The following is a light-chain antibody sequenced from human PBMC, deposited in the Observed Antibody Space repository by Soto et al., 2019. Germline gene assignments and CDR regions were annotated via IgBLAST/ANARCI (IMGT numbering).Light chain of an antibody. Sequence: QSALTQPASVSGSPGQSITISCTGTSSDVGGYNYVSWYQQHPGKAPKLVIYEVSNRPSGVSGRFSGSKSGNTASLTISGLQAEDEANYYCCSYAGSPTFPWIFGGGTKLTVL. V-gene: IGLV2-14*01. CDR1: SSDVGGYNY. CDR3: CSYAGSPTFPWI. J-gene: IGLJ3*02. CDR2: EVS.